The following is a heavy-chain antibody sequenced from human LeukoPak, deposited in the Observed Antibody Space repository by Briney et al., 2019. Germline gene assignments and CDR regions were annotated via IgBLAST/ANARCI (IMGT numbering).Heavy chain of an antibody. CDR3: ARARIVGAKPLDY. Sequence: ASVKVSCKASGYTFTSYYVHWMRQAPGQWLEWMGIINPSGGSTSYAQKFQGRVAMTRDTSTSTVYMELSSLRSEDTAVYYCARARIVGAKPLDYWGQGTLVTVSS. CDR1: GYTFTSYY. V-gene: IGHV1-46*01. D-gene: IGHD1-26*01. CDR2: INPSGGST. J-gene: IGHJ4*02.